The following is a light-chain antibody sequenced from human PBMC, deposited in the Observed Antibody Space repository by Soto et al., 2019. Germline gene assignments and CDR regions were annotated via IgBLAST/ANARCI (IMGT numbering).Light chain of an antibody. V-gene: IGKV4-1*01. Sequence: DIVMIQSPDSLAVSLGERATINCKSSQSVLYSSNNKNYLAWYQQKPGQTPKLLIYWASTRESGVPDRFSGSGSGTDFTLTISRMEPEESAVYYCQRFDDSVTFGQGTRLEIK. CDR2: WAS. J-gene: IGKJ5*01. CDR3: QRFDDSVT. CDR1: QSVLYSSNNKNY.